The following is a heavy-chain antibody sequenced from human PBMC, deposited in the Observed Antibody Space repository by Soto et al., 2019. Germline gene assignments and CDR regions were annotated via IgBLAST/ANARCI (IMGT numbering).Heavy chain of an antibody. Sequence: PSETLSLTSAVYGGSFSGYYWSWIRQPPGKGLEWIGEINHSGSTNYNPSLKSRVTISVDTSKNQFSLRLSSVTAADTAVYYCARGNAYCSGGSCYSVGVYFDYWGQGTLVTVSS. J-gene: IGHJ4*02. CDR1: GGSFSGYY. D-gene: IGHD2-15*01. CDR2: INHSGST. V-gene: IGHV4-34*01. CDR3: ARGNAYCSGGSCYSVGVYFDY.